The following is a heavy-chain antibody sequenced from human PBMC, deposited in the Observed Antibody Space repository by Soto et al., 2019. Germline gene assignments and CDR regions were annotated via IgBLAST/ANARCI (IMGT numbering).Heavy chain of an antibody. CDR1: GYPFTSYG. Sequence: GASVKVSCKASGYPFTSYGISWVRQAPGQGLEWMGWISAYNHSAKYAQKFQGRITVTTDTSTSTAYLELRSLRSDDTAVFYCTREYCTGVSCFGPDYWGQGTLVTVSS. V-gene: IGHV1-18*01. CDR3: TREYCTGVSCFGPDY. CDR2: ISAYNHSA. D-gene: IGHD2-15*01. J-gene: IGHJ4*02.